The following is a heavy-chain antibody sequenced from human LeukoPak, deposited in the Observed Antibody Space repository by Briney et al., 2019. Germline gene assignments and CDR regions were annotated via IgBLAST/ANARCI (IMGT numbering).Heavy chain of an antibody. CDR2: IYYSGST. V-gene: IGHV4-31*03. J-gene: IGHJ4*02. D-gene: IGHD3-10*01. Sequence: SETLSLTCTASGGSISSGGYYWSWIRQHPGKGLEWFGYIYYSGSTYYNPSLKSRVTISVDTSKNQFSLKLSSVTAADTAVYYCARLKSGSGSYYRLFDYWGQGTLVTVSS. CDR1: GGSISSGGYY. CDR3: ARLKSGSGSYYRLFDY.